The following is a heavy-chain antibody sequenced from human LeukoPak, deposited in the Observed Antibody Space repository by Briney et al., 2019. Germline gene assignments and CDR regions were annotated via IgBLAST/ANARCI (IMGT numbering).Heavy chain of an antibody. J-gene: IGHJ4*02. D-gene: IGHD3-22*01. CDR3: ASRADSSGYYYFDY. Sequence: SQTLSLTCTVSGGSVSSGGYYWSWIRQPPGKGLEWIGEINHSGSTNYNPSLKSRVTISVDTSKNQFSLKLSSVTAADTAVYYCASRADSSGYYYFDYWGQGTLVTVSS. V-gene: IGHV4-61*08. CDR2: INHSGST. CDR1: GGSVSSGGYY.